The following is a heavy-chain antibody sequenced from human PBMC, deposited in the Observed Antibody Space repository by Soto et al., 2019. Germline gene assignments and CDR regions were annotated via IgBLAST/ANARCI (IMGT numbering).Heavy chain of an antibody. CDR1: GFTFSSYA. D-gene: IGHD2-15*01. V-gene: IGHV3-23*01. CDR3: AKGRGSSSPQPFDY. J-gene: IGHJ4*02. CDR2: ISASGGST. Sequence: GGSLRLSCAASGFTFSSYAMSWVRQPPGKGLEWVSGISASGGSTYYTDSAKGRFTISRDNSKSTLFLQMNSLRAEDTAIYYCAKGRGSSSPQPFDYWGPGTLVTVSS.